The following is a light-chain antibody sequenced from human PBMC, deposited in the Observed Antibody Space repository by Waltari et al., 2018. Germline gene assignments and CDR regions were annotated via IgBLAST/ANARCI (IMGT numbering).Light chain of an antibody. CDR1: QSLLHSNGYSY. Sequence: DIVMTQSPLSLPVTPVEPASISCRSSQSLLHSNGYSYLDWYLQKPGLSPQLLIYLGSNRASGVPDRFSGSGSGTDFTLKISRVEAEDVGVYYCMQALQTPTFGQGTKVEIK. CDR3: MQALQTPT. J-gene: IGKJ1*01. V-gene: IGKV2-28*01. CDR2: LGS.